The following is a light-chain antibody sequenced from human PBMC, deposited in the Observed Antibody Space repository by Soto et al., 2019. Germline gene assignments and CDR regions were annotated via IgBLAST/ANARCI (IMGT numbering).Light chain of an antibody. CDR3: CSFTSSNTHV. J-gene: IGLJ1*01. V-gene: IGLV2-14*01. Sequence: QSALTQPASVSGSPGQSITISCTGSSSDVGGYNYVSWYQQHPGKAPKLMIYEVSNRPSGISNRFSGSKSGNTASLTLSGLQAEDEADYYCCSFTSSNTHVFGTGTKLTVL. CDR2: EVS. CDR1: SSDVGGYNY.